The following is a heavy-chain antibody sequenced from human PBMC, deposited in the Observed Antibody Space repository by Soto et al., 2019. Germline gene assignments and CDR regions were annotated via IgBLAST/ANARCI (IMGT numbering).Heavy chain of an antibody. Sequence: EVQLVESGGGLVKSGGSLTLSCAASGFTFSISTMIWVRQAPGKRLEWVSSISSGSTYFYYADSVKGRFSISRDNAKRSLFLQMNSRRVEDTAVYYCARGDGTGLHSSGWSPRFWGQGTLVTVSS. CDR3: ARGDGTGLHSSGWSPRF. CDR1: GFTFSIST. V-gene: IGHV3-21*01. CDR2: ISSGSTYF. D-gene: IGHD6-13*01. J-gene: IGHJ4*02.